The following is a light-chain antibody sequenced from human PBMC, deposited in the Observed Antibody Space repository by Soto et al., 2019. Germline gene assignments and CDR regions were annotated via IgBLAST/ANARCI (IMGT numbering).Light chain of an antibody. CDR2: EVS. Sequence: QSALTQPASVSGSPGQSITISCTGTSSDVGGYNYFSWYQHHPGKAPKLMIYEVSNRPSGVSNRFSGSKSGNTASLTISGLQAEDEADYYCSSYTSSSTRVFGTGTKVTVL. J-gene: IGLJ1*01. V-gene: IGLV2-14*01. CDR3: SSYTSSSTRV. CDR1: SSDVGGYNY.